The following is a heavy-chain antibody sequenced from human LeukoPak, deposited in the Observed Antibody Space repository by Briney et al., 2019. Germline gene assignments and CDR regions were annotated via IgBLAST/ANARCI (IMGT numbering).Heavy chain of an antibody. V-gene: IGHV3-21*01. D-gene: IGHD2-2*01. Sequence: GGSLRLSCAASGFTFSSYSMNWVRQAPGKGLEWVSPISSSSSYIYYPDSVKGRFTISRDNAKNSLYLQMNSLRAEDTAVYYCARDLLVVPAAKDYWGQGTLVTVSS. CDR1: GFTFSSYS. CDR2: ISSSSSYI. J-gene: IGHJ4*02. CDR3: ARDLLVVPAAKDY.